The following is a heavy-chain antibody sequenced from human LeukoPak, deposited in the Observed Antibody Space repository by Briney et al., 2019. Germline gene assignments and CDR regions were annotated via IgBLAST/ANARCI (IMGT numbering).Heavy chain of an antibody. CDR1: GYTFTSYG. CDR2: ISVYNGNT. J-gene: IGHJ4*02. D-gene: IGHD4-17*01. V-gene: IGHV1-18*01. CDR3: ARAPYGDLDY. Sequence: GASVKVSCRASGYTFTSYGISWVRQAPGQGLEWMGWISVYNGNTNYAQKFQGRVTTITDTSTSTAYMELRSLRSDDTAVYYCARAPYGDLDYWGQGTLVTVSS.